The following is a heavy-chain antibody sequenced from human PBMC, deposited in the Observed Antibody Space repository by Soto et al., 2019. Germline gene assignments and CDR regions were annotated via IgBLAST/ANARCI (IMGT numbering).Heavy chain of an antibody. CDR2: MNPNSGNT. J-gene: IGHJ3*02. CDR3: ARYPYTSYCSDGSCSYDAFDI. Sequence: VKVSCKASGYSFTSYDVNWVRQATGQGLEWMGWMNPNSGNTAFAQKFQGRVTMTRDTPISTAYMELSGLRSEDTAVYYCARYPYTSYCSDGSCSYDAFDIWGQGTVVTVSS. CDR1: GYSFTSYD. V-gene: IGHV1-8*01. D-gene: IGHD2-15*01.